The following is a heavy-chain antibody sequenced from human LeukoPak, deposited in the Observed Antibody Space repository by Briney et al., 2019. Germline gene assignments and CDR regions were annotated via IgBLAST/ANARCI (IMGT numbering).Heavy chain of an antibody. J-gene: IGHJ5*02. Sequence: GASVKVSCMASGYTFTSYDINWVRQATGQGLEWMGWMNPNSGNTGYAQKFQGRVTITRNTSISTAYMELSSLRSEDTAVYYCVRVPDSGSGTFYYFDPWGQGTLVTVSS. CDR1: GYTFTSYD. CDR3: VRVPDSGSGTFYYFDP. D-gene: IGHD3-10*01. V-gene: IGHV1-8*03. CDR2: MNPNSGNT.